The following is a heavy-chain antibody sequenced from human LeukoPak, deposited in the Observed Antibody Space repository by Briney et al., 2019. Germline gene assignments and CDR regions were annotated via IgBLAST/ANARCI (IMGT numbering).Heavy chain of an antibody. V-gene: IGHV3-48*03. J-gene: IGHJ4*02. CDR3: AREGETMVRGVIRSLMLIYDY. CDR1: GFTFSSYE. CDR2: ISSSGSTI. Sequence: GGSLRLSCAASGFTFSSYEMNWVRQAPGKGLEWVSYISSSGSTIYYADSVKGRFTISKDNAKNSLYLQMNSLRAEDTAVYYCAREGETMVRGVIRSLMLIYDYWGQGTLVTVSS. D-gene: IGHD3-10*01.